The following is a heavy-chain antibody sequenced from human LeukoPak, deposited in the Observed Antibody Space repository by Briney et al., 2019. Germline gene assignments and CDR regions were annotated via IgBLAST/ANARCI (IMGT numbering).Heavy chain of an antibody. CDR3: ARRSPSDV. CDR2: IYHSGST. V-gene: IGHV4-38-2*01. J-gene: IGHJ6*04. CDR1: GYSISSGYY. Sequence: NSSETXSLTCAVSGYSISSGYYWGWIRQPPGKGLEWIGSIYHSGSTYYTPSLKSRVTISVDTSKNQFSLKLSSVTAADTAVYYCARRSPSDVWGKGTTVTVSS.